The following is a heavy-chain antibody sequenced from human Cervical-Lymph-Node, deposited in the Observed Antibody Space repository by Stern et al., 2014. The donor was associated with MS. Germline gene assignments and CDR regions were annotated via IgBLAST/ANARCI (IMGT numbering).Heavy chain of an antibody. CDR1: GFTYDDYA. D-gene: IGHD5-18*01. CDR2: ISWNSGTI. J-gene: IGHJ6*02. CDR3: VRDISMGYTYGYRYYYGMDV. Sequence: EVQLEESGGGLVQPGRSLRLSCAASGFTYDDYAMHWVRQAPGKGLEWVSGISWNSGTIGYVDSVKGRFTIARDNAKNSRYLQMNSLRAEDTALYYCVRDISMGYTYGYRYYYGMDVGGQGTTVNVSS. V-gene: IGHV3-9*01.